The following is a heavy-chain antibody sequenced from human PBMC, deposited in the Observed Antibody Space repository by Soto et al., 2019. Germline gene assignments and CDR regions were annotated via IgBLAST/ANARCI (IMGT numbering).Heavy chain of an antibody. CDR1: GFTFSSYW. V-gene: IGHV3-74*01. J-gene: IGHJ4*02. Sequence: EVQLVESGGGLVQPGGSLRLSCAASGFTFSSYWIHWVRQAPGKGLVWVSRINSDGSSTTYADSVKGRFTISRDNAKNTLYLQINSLRAEDTAVYYCGRVSMEVVPAAIGYWGQGTLVT. CDR3: GRVSMEVVPAAIGY. CDR2: INSDGSST. D-gene: IGHD2-2*01.